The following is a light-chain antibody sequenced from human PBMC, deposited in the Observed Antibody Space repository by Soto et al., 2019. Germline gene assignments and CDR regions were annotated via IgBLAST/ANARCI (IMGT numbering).Light chain of an antibody. CDR2: AAS. J-gene: IGKJ5*01. V-gene: IGKV1-9*01. Sequence: DIQLTQSPSFLSAYVGDRVAITCRASQDISSHLVWYQQKPGEAPQLLIFAASTLQSGVPSRFSGSGSETEFTLTINGLQHEDFATYYCQQFNSYPITFGQGTRVDIK. CDR3: QQFNSYPIT. CDR1: QDISSH.